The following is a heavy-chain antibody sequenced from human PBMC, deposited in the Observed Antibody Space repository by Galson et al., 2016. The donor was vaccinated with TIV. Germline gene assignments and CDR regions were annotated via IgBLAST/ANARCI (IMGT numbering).Heavy chain of an antibody. CDR2: ISSGRSSSP. CDR1: GFTFSDYY. J-gene: IGHJ3*02. V-gene: IGHV3-11*06. Sequence: SLRLSCAASGFTFSDYYMNWVRQPPGKGLEWISYISSGRSSSPIYVDSVKGRFTISRDDAKNPLYLQMSKLRAEDTAVYYCAAGRWSRGALDIWGQGTMVTVSS. CDR3: AAGRWSRGALDI. D-gene: IGHD1-26*01.